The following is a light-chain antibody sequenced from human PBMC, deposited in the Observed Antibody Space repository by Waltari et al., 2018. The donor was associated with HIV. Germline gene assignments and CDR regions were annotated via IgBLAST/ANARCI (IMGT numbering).Light chain of an antibody. CDR2: GAS. J-gene: IGKJ5*01. V-gene: IGKV3-11*01. Sequence: EIVLTQSPATLSFSSGERATLSCRASPSVNSYLAWYQQKPGQAPRLLIYGASSRATGIPARFSGSGSGTDFTLTISSLEPGDFGVYYCQQRNNWPITFGQGTRLEIK. CDR3: QQRNNWPIT. CDR1: PSVNSY.